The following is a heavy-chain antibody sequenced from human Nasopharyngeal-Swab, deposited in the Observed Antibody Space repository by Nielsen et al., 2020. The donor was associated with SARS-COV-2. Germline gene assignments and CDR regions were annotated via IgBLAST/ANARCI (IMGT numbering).Heavy chain of an antibody. CDR1: GGSISSGSYY. V-gene: IGHV4-39*01. CDR2: IYYSGIYYSGST. CDR3: ARQARLNYNYAPGGWFDP. J-gene: IGHJ5*02. D-gene: IGHD1-20*01. Sequence: SETLSLTCTVSGGSISSGSYYWGWIRQPPGKGLERIGSIYYSGIYYSGSTYYNPSLKSRVTISVDTSKNKFSLKLSSVTAADTAVYYCARQARLNYNYAPGGWFDPWGQGTLVTVSS.